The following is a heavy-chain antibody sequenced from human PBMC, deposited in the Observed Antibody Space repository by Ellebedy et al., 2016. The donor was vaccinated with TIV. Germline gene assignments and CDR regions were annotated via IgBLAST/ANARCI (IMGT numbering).Heavy chain of an antibody. J-gene: IGHJ2*01. V-gene: IGHV3-7*01. CDR3: ARAIYGASYL. CDR1: EFTLTNYW. CDR2: INEDGTKK. D-gene: IGHD4-17*01. Sequence: GESLKISCTASEFTLTNYWMTWVRQAPGKGLEWGANINEDGTKKHYVDSVKGRFTISRDNAGNSLYLQMNSLGAEDTAVYYCARAIYGASYLWGRGTLVTVSS.